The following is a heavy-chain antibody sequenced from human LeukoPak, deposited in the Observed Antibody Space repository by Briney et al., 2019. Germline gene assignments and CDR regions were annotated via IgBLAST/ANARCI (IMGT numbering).Heavy chain of an antibody. D-gene: IGHD1-26*01. V-gene: IGHV4-39*01. CDR3: ARHEYSGSYYGLSWFDP. CDR2: IYYSGST. CDR1: GGSISSSGYY. J-gene: IGHJ5*02. Sequence: PSETLSLTCTVSGGSISSSGYYWGWIRQPPGKGLEWIASIYYSGSTYYNPSLKSRVTISVDTSKNQLSLKLSSLTAADTAVYYCARHEYSGSYYGLSWFDPWGQGTLVTVSS.